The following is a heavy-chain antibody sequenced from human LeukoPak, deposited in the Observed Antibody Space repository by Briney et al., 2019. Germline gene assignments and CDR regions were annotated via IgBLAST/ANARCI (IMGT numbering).Heavy chain of an antibody. J-gene: IGHJ5*02. Sequence: SETLSLTCTVSGGSISSYYWSWIRQPPGKGLEWIAYISDIGSINYNPSLKSRVTISVDTSKNQFSLKLSSVTAAGTAVYYCARQAAYSSGWYYELGFDPWGQGTLVTVSS. CDR2: ISDIGSI. V-gene: IGHV4-59*08. CDR3: ARQAAYSSGWYYELGFDP. D-gene: IGHD6-19*01. CDR1: GGSISSYY.